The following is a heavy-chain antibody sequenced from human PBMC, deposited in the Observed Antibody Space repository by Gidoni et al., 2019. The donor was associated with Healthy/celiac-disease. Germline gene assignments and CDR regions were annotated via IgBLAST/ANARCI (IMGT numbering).Heavy chain of an antibody. Sequence: QVTLKESGPVLVKPTETLTLTCTVSGFSRSNARRGVSWIRQPPGKALEWLAHIFSTNEKSYSTSLKSRLTISKDTSKIQVVLTMTNMDPVDTATYYCARIHRYSSSWFSPPFFDYLGQGTLVTVSS. J-gene: IGHJ4*02. CDR3: ARIHRYSSSWFSPPFFDY. V-gene: IGHV2-26*01. CDR1: GFSRSNARRG. D-gene: IGHD6-13*01. CDR2: IFSTNEK.